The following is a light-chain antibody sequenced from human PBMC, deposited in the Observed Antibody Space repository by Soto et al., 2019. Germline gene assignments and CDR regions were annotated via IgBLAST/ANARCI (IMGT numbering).Light chain of an antibody. V-gene: IGLV2-11*01. CDR3: CSYAGSYTLYV. CDR1: SSDVGGYNF. Sequence: QSVLTQPRSVSGSPGQSVTISCTGTSSDVGGYNFVSWYQQHPGKVPKLLIYDVTKRPSGVPNRFSGSKSGNTASLTISALQAEDEADYYCCSYAGSYTLYVFGTGTKSPS. J-gene: IGLJ1*01. CDR2: DVT.